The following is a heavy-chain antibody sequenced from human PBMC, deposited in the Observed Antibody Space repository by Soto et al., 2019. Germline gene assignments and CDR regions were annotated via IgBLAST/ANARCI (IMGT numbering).Heavy chain of an antibody. Sequence: QLQLQESGPGLVRPSETLSLTCSVSGGSIRTTNYFWAWIRQPPGKGLEWIASVYHSGSTYYNPSLKSRVTVSVDPPKNQFALTLSSASAADTALYYCARDSAWFDPWGQGTLVTVSS. CDR3: ARDSAWFDP. CDR1: GGSIRTTNYF. J-gene: IGHJ5*02. CDR2: VYHSGST. V-gene: IGHV4-39*01.